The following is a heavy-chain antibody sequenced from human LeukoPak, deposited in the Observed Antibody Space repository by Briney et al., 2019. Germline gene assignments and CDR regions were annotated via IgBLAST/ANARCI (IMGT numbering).Heavy chain of an antibody. J-gene: IGHJ4*02. D-gene: IGHD3-22*01. V-gene: IGHV7-4-1*02. CDR1: GYSFTTYY. Sequence: ASMKVSCKASGYSFTTYYIHRVRQAPGQGLEWMGWINTNTGNPTYAQGFTGRIVFSFDTSVSTAYLQISSLKAEDSAVYYCAKNGLGAVVKTDWGQGTLVTVSS. CDR2: INTNTGNP. CDR3: AKNGLGAVVKTD.